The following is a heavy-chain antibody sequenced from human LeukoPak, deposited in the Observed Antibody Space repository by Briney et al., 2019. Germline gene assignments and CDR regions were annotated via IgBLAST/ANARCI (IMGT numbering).Heavy chain of an antibody. Sequence: GGSLRLSCAASGFTFSSYAMHWVRQAPGKGLEWVAVISYDGSNKYYADSVKGRFTISKDNSKHPLYLQMNSLRAEDTAVYYCARGGLYSYGYFFDYWGQGTLVTVSS. CDR2: ISYDGSNK. CDR1: GFTFSSYA. D-gene: IGHD5-18*01. CDR3: ARGGLYSYGYFFDY. V-gene: IGHV3-30*04. J-gene: IGHJ4*02.